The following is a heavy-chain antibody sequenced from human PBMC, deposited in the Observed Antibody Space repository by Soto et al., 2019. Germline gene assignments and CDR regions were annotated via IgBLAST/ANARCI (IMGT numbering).Heavy chain of an antibody. Sequence: PGGSLRLSCAASGFTFSSYGMHWVRQAPGKGLEWVAVIWYDGSNKYHADSVKGRFTISRDNSKNTLYLQMNSLRAEDTAVYYCAREFHTVVVTATLYNWGQGTLVTVSS. CDR2: IWYDGSNK. CDR3: AREFHTVVVTATLYN. J-gene: IGHJ4*02. CDR1: GFTFSSYG. D-gene: IGHD2-21*02. V-gene: IGHV3-33*01.